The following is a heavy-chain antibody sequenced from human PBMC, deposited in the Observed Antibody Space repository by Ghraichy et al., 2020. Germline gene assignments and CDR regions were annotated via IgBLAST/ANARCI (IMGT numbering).Heavy chain of an antibody. V-gene: IGHV4-59*01. CDR2: IYYSGST. J-gene: IGHJ3*02. CDR3: ARGGPYLYDFWSGYYLSAGHDAFDI. Sequence: SETLSLTCTVSGGSISSYYWSWIRQPPGKGLEWIGYIYYSGSTNYNPSLKSRVTISVDTSKNQFSLKLSSVTAADTAVYYCARGGPYLYDFWSGYYLSAGHDAFDIWGQGTMVTVSS. D-gene: IGHD3-3*01. CDR1: GGSISSYY.